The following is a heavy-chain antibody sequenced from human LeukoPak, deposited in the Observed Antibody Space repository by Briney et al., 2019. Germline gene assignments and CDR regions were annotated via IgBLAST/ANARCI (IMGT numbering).Heavy chain of an antibody. V-gene: IGHV1-18*01. CDR3: ARIAVAGRPWAYYYYYMDV. J-gene: IGHJ6*03. CDR1: GYTFTSYG. CDR2: ISAYNGNT. Sequence: GAAVKVSCKASGYTFTSYGISWVRQAPGQGLEWMGWISAYNGNTNYAQKLQGRVTMTTDTSTSTAYMELRSLRSDDTAVYYCARIAVAGRPWAYYYYYMDVWGKGTTVTVSS. D-gene: IGHD6-19*01.